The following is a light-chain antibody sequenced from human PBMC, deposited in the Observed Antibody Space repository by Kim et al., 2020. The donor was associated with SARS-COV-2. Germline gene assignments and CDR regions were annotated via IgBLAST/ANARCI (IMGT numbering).Light chain of an antibody. CDR2: AAS. CDR1: HGIASW. CDR3: QQSNNFPIT. V-gene: IGKV1-12*01. J-gene: IGKJ5*01. Sequence: DVQMTQSPSSVSASVGDTVTITCRASHGIASWLAWYQQKPGRPPKLLIYAASALQSGVSSRFSGSGSGREFTLTIRSLQPEDVATYFCQQSNNFPITFGQGTRLEIK.